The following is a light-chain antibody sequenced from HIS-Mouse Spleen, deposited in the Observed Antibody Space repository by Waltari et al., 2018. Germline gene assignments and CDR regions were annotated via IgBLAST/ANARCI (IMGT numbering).Light chain of an antibody. CDR3: SSYTSSSTLGV. Sequence: QSALTQPASVSGSPGQSITISCTGTSSDVGGYNYVSWYQQHPGKAPKLMIYEVSNRPSGVSKRFSGSTSGNTASLTSSGLQAEDEADYYCSSYTSSSTLGVFGGGTKLTVL. CDR1: SSDVGGYNY. V-gene: IGLV2-14*01. CDR2: EVS. J-gene: IGLJ3*02.